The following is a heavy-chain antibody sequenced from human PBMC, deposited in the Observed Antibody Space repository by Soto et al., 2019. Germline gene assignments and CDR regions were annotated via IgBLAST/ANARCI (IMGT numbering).Heavy chain of an antibody. Sequence: GGSLRLSCAASGFTFDDYAMHWVRQAPGKGLEWVSGISWNSGSIGYADSVKGRFTISRDNAKNSLYLQMNSLRAEDTALYYCAKESIAARPAGHYYYMDVWGKGTTVTVSS. V-gene: IGHV3-9*01. CDR1: GFTFDDYA. CDR2: ISWNSGSI. J-gene: IGHJ6*03. CDR3: AKESIAARPAGHYYYMDV. D-gene: IGHD6-6*01.